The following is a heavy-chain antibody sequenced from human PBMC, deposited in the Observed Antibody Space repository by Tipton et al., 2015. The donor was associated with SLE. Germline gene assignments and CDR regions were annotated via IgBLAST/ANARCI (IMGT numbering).Heavy chain of an antibody. V-gene: IGHV4-34*01. CDR3: ARVALFPSYMDV. CDR1: GGSISSHY. J-gene: IGHJ6*03. D-gene: IGHD3-3*01. CDR2: INHSGST. Sequence: LRLSCTVSGGSISSHYWSWIRQPPGKGLEWIGEINHSGSTNYNPSLKSRVTISVDKSKNQFSLKLTSVTAADTAVYYCARVALFPSYMDVWGKGTTVTVSS.